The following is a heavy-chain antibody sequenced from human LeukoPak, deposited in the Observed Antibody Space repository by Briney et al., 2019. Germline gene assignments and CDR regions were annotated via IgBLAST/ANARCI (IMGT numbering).Heavy chain of an antibody. Sequence: SVKVSCKASGGTFSSYAISWVRQAPGQGLEWMGGIIPIFGTANYAQKFQGRVTITADESTSTAYMELSSLRSEDTAVYYCARGDYARPLSWFDPWGQGTLVTVSS. CDR2: IIPIFGTA. J-gene: IGHJ5*02. CDR1: GGTFSSYA. V-gene: IGHV1-69*13. CDR3: ARGDYARPLSWFDP. D-gene: IGHD4-17*01.